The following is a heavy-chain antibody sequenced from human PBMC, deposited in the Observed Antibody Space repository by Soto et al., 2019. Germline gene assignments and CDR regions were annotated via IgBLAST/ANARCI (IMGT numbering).Heavy chain of an antibody. V-gene: IGHV3-53*01. CDR1: GFTVSTNY. Sequence: VHLVESGGGVIQPGGSLRLSCAASGFTVSTNYMNWVRQAPGKGLEWVSVIYRDESTAYADSVRGRFTISRDNSKNTLYLQMNSLRVEDTVFYYCARDWGGDTVPYWYFDLWGRGTLVTVSS. CDR3: ARDWGGDTVPYWYFDL. J-gene: IGHJ2*01. D-gene: IGHD5-18*01. CDR2: IYRDEST.